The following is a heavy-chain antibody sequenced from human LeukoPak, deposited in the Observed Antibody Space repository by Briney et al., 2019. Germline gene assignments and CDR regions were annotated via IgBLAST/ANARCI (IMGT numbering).Heavy chain of an antibody. CDR3: ARGGYGAWYFDY. CDR1: GFTFSSYW. J-gene: IGHJ4*02. Sequence: PGGSLRLSCAASGFTFSSYWMHWVRQAPGKGLVWVSRINSDGSRTSYADSVKGRFTISRDNAENTLYLQMNSLRAEDTAVYYCARGGYGAWYFDYWGQGTLVTVSS. V-gene: IGHV3-74*01. CDR2: INSDGSRT. D-gene: IGHD4-17*01.